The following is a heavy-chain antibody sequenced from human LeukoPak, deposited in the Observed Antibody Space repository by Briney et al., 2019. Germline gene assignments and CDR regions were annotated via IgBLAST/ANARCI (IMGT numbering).Heavy chain of an antibody. Sequence: PGGSLRLSCAASGFTFSSFGMHWVRLAPGKGLEWVAVIWFDGSNKYYIDSVKGRFTISRDNSKNTLYLQMTSLSAEDTAVYYCARTGYDSSGYWYYGMDVWGQGTTVTVSS. CDR1: GFTFSSFG. D-gene: IGHD3-22*01. CDR2: IWFDGSNK. J-gene: IGHJ6*02. CDR3: ARTGYDSSGYWYYGMDV. V-gene: IGHV3-33*01.